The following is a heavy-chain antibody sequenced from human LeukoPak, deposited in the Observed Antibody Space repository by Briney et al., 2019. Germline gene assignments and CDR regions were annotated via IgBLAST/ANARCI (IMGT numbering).Heavy chain of an antibody. D-gene: IGHD2-21*02. Sequence: PSETLSLTCTVSGGSISNYDWSWIRQPAGKGLEWIGRLYTSGSTNYNPSLKSRVTMSFDTSKNQFSLKLSSMTAADTAMYYCARAPGFVVVTAILLDAFDIWGQGTMVTVSS. J-gene: IGHJ3*02. CDR2: LYTSGST. CDR1: GGSISNYD. V-gene: IGHV4-4*07. CDR3: ARAPGFVVVTAILLDAFDI.